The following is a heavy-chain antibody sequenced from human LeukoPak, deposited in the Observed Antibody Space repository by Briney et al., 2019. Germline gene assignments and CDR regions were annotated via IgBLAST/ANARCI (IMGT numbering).Heavy chain of an antibody. V-gene: IGHV3-30*18. J-gene: IGHJ4*02. CDR2: ISFDGSNQ. D-gene: IGHD1-26*01. Sequence: PGGSLRLSCAASGFTFSSYGMHWVRQAPGKGLEWVALISFDGSNQYYADSVKGRFTISRDNSKNTLYLQMNSLRAEDTAVYYCANPPEVGATVGYFDYWGQGTLVTVSS. CDR3: ANPPEVGATVGYFDY. CDR1: GFTFSSYG.